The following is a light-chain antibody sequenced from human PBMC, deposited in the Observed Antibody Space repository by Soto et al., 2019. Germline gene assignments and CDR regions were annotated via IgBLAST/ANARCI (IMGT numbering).Light chain of an antibody. CDR1: QSVLYSSNNKNY. V-gene: IGKV4-1*01. J-gene: IGKJ2*01. CDR3: QQYFSPPYT. Sequence: DIVMTQSPDSLAVSLGERATINCKSSQSVLYSSNNKNYLAWYRQKPGQPPKLLIYWASTRESGVPDRFSGSASGTDFTLTISSLQAEDVGVYYCQQYFSPPYTFGQGTKLEIK. CDR2: WAS.